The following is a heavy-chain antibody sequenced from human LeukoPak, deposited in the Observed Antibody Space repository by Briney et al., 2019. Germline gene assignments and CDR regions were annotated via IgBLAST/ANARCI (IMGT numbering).Heavy chain of an antibody. J-gene: IGHJ4*02. CDR2: IYHSGST. CDR1: GYSISSGYY. Sequence: PSETLSLTCAVSGYSISSGYYWGWIRQPPGKGLEWIGSIYHSGSTYYNPSLKSRVTISVDTSKNQFSLKLSSVTAADTAVYYCAGENTAMDNGGFDYWGQGTLVTVSS. V-gene: IGHV4-38-2*02. CDR3: AGENTAMDNGGFDY. D-gene: IGHD5-18*01.